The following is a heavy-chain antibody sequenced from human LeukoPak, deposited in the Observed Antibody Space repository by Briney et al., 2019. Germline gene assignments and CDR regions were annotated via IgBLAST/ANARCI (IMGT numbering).Heavy chain of an antibody. CDR2: ISYDGINK. CDR3: ARAAGTLDY. V-gene: IGHV3-30-3*01. J-gene: IGHJ4*02. CDR1: GFTFSNYP. D-gene: IGHD6-13*01. Sequence: GGSLRLSCAASGFTFSNYPIHWVRQAPGKGLEWMAFISYDGINKNYADSVKGRFTISRDNSKNTLYLQMNSLRPEDTAVYYCARAAGTLDYWGQGTLVTVPS.